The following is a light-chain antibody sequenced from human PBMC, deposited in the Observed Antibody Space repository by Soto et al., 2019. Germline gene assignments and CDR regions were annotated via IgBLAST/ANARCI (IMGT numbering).Light chain of an antibody. J-gene: IGKJ5*01. V-gene: IGKV1-5*01. Sequence: DIQMTQSPSTLSASVGDRVTITCRASQTISSWLAWYQQKPGKAPNLLIYDASTLERGVPSRFSGTGSGTEFTGTIDRLQPDDFATYYCQQYHTASITFGQGTRLE. CDR3: QQYHTASIT. CDR1: QTISSW. CDR2: DAS.